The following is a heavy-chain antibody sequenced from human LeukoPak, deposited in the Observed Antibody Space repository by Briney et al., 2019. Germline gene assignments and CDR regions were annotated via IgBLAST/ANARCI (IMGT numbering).Heavy chain of an antibody. Sequence: GGSLRLSCAASGLTYSAYYMSWIRQAPGKGLEWISYISNSGSYTNYADSVMGRFTISRDNAENSLFLQMDSLRAEDTAVYYCARVYAVTAPYYFDYWGQGTLVTVSS. CDR1: GLTYSAYY. CDR2: ISNSGSYT. V-gene: IGHV3-11*05. J-gene: IGHJ4*02. D-gene: IGHD2-21*02. CDR3: ARVYAVTAPYYFDY.